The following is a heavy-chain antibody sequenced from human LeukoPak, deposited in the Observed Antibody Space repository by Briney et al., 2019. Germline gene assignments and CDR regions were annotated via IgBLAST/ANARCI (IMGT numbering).Heavy chain of an antibody. D-gene: IGHD3-22*01. J-gene: IGHJ4*02. CDR1: GFTFSSHS. CDR2: ISSSSSTI. CDR3: ARGAYYYED. Sequence: GGSLRLSCAASGFTFSSHSMNWVRQAPGRGLEWVSYISSSSSTIYYADSVKGRFTISRDNAKNSLYLQMNSLRAEDTAVYYCARGAYYYEDWGQGTLVTVSS. V-gene: IGHV3-48*01.